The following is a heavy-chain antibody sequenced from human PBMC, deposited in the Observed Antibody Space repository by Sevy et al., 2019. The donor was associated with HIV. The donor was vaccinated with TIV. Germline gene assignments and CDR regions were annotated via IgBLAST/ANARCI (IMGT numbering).Heavy chain of an antibody. CDR3: ARRFMVRGVSGYYYYGMDV. Sequence: SETLSLTCTVSGGSISSYYWSWVRQPPGKGLEWIGYIYYSGSTNYNPSLKSRVTISVDPSKNQFSLKLSSVTAADTAVYYCARRFMVRGVSGYYYYGMDVWGQGTTVTVSS. CDR1: GGSISSYY. CDR2: IYYSGST. J-gene: IGHJ6*02. V-gene: IGHV4-59*12. D-gene: IGHD3-10*01.